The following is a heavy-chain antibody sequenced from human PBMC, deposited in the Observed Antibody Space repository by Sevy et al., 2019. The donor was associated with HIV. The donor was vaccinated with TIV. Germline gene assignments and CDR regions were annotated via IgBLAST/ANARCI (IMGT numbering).Heavy chain of an antibody. Sequence: GGSLRLSCAASGFPFSSYEMNWVRQAPGRGLEWISYISNTGNPISYSDSVRGRFTVSRDNAKNSLFLHMNSLRAEDTATYYCARDLPPSATTVSHSDYWGRGTLVTVSS. CDR1: GFPFSSYE. CDR3: ARDLPPSATTVSHSDY. V-gene: IGHV3-48*03. D-gene: IGHD4-17*01. J-gene: IGHJ4*02. CDR2: ISNTGNPI.